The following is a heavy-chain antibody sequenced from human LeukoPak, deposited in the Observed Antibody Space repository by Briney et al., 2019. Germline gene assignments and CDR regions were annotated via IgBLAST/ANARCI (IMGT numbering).Heavy chain of an antibody. D-gene: IGHD6-19*01. V-gene: IGHV1-2*02. CDR3: ARTAVADFDY. CDR1: GYTFTDYY. CDR2: INPKSGVT. Sequence: ASVKVSCKASGYTFTDYYLHWVRQAPGQGLEWMGWINPKSGVTDSKMKFQGRVTLTRDTSITTAYMELISLTSDDAAVYYCARTAVADFDYWGQGTLVTVSS. J-gene: IGHJ4*02.